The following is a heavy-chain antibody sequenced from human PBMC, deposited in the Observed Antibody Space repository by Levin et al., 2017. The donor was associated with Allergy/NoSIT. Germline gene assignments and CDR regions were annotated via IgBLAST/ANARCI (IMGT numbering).Heavy chain of an antibody. CDR1: GFTFSSYG. CDR2: IWYDGSNK. Sequence: PGGSLRLSCAASGFTFSSYGMHWVRQAPGKGLEWVAVIWYDGSNKYYADSVKGRFTISRDNSKNTLYLQMNSLRAEDTAVYYCARGETEAGRVSYYYYYMDVWGKGTTVTVSS. CDR3: ARGETEAGRVSYYYYYMDV. D-gene: IGHD6-19*01. V-gene: IGHV3-33*01. J-gene: IGHJ6*03.